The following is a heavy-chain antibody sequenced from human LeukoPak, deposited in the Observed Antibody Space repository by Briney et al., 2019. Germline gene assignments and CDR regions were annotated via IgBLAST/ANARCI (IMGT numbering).Heavy chain of an antibody. J-gene: IGHJ4*02. CDR1: GFTFDDYT. V-gene: IGHV3-43*01. Sequence: GGSLRLSCAASGFTFDDYTMHWVRQAPGKGLEWVSLISWDGGSTYYADSVKGRFTISRDNSKNTLYLQMNSLRAEDTAVYYCARVTTSGSYKFDYWGQGTLVTVSS. CDR2: ISWDGGST. CDR3: ARVTTSGSYKFDY. D-gene: IGHD3-10*01.